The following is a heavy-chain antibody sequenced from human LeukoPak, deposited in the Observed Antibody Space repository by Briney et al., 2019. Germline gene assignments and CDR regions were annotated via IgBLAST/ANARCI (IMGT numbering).Heavy chain of an antibody. J-gene: IGHJ4*02. V-gene: IGHV3-53*01. D-gene: IGHD3-10*01. CDR2: INSGGSP. CDR1: GFTVSSNY. Sequence: GGSLRLSCAASGFTVSSNYMNWVRQAPGQGLEWGSVINSGGSPHYADSVKGPFTISRDNSKTTLYLQMNSLRAEATAVYYCARDLYYYGSGSDNFLYYWGQGTLVTVSS. CDR3: ARDLYYYGSGSDNFLYY.